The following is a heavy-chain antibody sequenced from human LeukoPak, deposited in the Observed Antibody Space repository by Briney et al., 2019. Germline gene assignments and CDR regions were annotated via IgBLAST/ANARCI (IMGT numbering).Heavy chain of an antibody. J-gene: IGHJ6*03. CDR2: INPNSGNT. V-gene: IGHV1-8*03. D-gene: IGHD6-13*01. CDR3: ARGLSSSWYWSYYYYYMDV. Sequence: AASVKVSCKASGYTFTGYYMHWVRQAPGQGLEWIGWINPNSGNTGYAQKFQGRVTITRNTSISTAYMELSSLRSEDTAVYYCARGLSSSWYWSYYYYYMDVWGKGTTVTVSS. CDR1: GYTFTGYY.